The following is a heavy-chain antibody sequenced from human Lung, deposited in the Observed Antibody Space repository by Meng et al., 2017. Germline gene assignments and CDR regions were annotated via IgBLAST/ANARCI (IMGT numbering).Heavy chain of an antibody. Sequence: VTLPQWCVGLLKPSETLSLTCVVSGGSFSDYYWSWIRQPPGKGLEWIGEINHSGSTNYNPSLESRATISVDTSQNNLSLKLSSVTAADSAVYYCARGPTTMAHDFDYWGQGTLVTVSS. CDR2: INHSGST. V-gene: IGHV4-34*01. CDR3: ARGPTTMAHDFDY. D-gene: IGHD4-11*01. CDR1: GGSFSDYY. J-gene: IGHJ4*02.